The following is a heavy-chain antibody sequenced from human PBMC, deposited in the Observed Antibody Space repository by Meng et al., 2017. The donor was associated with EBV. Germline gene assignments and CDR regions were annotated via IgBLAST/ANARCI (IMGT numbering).Heavy chain of an antibody. D-gene: IGHD5-18*01. Sequence: GQPVASWGVPVKDGRSLCLSCAASGSTFSSYSSGWGRQATRDRLEWVSSICSSCSYIYYADSVKGRFTISRAKAKNSLYLQMNSPRAEDTAVYYCARDCGYSYVHPFDYWGQGTLVTVSS. V-gene: IGHV3-21*01. CDR3: ARDCGYSYVHPFDY. J-gene: IGHJ4*02. CDR1: GSTFSSYS. CDR2: ICSSCSYI.